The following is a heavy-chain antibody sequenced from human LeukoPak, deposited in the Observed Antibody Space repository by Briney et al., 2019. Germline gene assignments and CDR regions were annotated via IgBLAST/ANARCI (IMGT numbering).Heavy chain of an antibody. CDR2: INSDGTGT. Sequence: GGSLRLSCAASGFTFSNYWMHWVRQVSGKGLVWVSRINSDGTGTGYADSVRGRFTISRDNAKNTLFLQMNSLEVEDTAVYYCARGVAATGTPNWFDPWGQGTLVTVSS. CDR3: ARGVAATGTPNWFDP. D-gene: IGHD6-13*01. V-gene: IGHV3-74*01. CDR1: GFTFSNYW. J-gene: IGHJ5*02.